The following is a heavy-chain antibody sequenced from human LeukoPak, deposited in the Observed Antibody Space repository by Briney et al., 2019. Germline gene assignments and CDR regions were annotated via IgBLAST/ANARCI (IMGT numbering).Heavy chain of an antibody. CDR2: ITNDNYDT. Sequence: GGSLRLSCAASGFTFSSHAMSWVRQAPEKGLEWVSSITNDNYDTFYADSVKGRFTISRDESKNTLYLQMKSLRAEDTAVYYCAKEYYPHQGAVVIQEYWGQGTLVIVSS. CDR3: AKEYYPHQGAVVIQEY. J-gene: IGHJ4*02. D-gene: IGHD3-22*01. V-gene: IGHV3-23*01. CDR1: GFTFSSHA.